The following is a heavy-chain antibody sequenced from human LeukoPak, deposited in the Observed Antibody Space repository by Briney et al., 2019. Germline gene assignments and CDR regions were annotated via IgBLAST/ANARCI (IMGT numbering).Heavy chain of an antibody. J-gene: IGHJ2*01. CDR3: ARDFSAPLPL. Sequence: GGSLRLSCAASGFTFSSYGMNWVRQAPGKGLEWVSYISSSGSTIYYANSVKGRFTISRDNARNSLYLQMNNLRDEDTAVYYCARDFSAPLPLWGRGTLVTVSS. CDR2: ISSSGSTI. D-gene: IGHD3-3*02. CDR1: GFTFSSYG. V-gene: IGHV3-48*02.